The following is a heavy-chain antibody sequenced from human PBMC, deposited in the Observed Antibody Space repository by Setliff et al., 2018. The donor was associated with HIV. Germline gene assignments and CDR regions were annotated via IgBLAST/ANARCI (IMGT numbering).Heavy chain of an antibody. J-gene: IGHJ4*02. CDR1: GGSINSGGYY. Sequence: SETLSLTCTVSGGSINSGGYYWGWVRQPPGKGLEWIGSMYYSGSTYYTPSLKSRITISLDTSKNQFSLRMRSVTAADTAVYYCARVFVDTAVLRVLEYYFDSWGRGTLVTVSS. CDR3: ARVFVDTAVLRVLEYYFDS. V-gene: IGHV4-39*07. CDR2: MYYSGST. D-gene: IGHD5-18*01.